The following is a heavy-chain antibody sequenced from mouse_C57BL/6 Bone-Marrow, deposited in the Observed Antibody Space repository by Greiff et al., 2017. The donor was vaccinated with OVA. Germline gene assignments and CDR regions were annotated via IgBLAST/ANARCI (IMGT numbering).Heavy chain of an antibody. CDR3: AGGPYSDDLDY. D-gene: IGHD2-12*01. Sequence: QVQLQQPGAELVKPGASVKLSCKASGYTFNRYWRQGVKKRQGRGGEGIGRIDPNSGGTKYNEKFKSKATLTVDKPSSTAYMQLSSLTSEDSAVYYGAGGPYSDDLDYWGQGTTLTVSS. V-gene: IGHV1-72*01. CDR1: GYTFNRYW. CDR2: IDPNSGGT. J-gene: IGHJ2*01.